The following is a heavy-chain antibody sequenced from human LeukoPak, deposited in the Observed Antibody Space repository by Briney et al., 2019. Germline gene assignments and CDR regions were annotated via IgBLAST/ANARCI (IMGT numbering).Heavy chain of an antibody. CDR3: AKEAVEYFDY. CDR1: GFTFSNSA. CDR2: LTGSGGGT. J-gene: IGHJ4*02. Sequence: PGGSLRLSCAASGFTFSNSAMSWVRQAPGKGLEWVSALTGSGGGTYYADSVKGRFTISRDNSKNTMYLKMNSLRAEDTAVYYCAKEAVEYFDYWGQGNLVTVSS. V-gene: IGHV3-23*01.